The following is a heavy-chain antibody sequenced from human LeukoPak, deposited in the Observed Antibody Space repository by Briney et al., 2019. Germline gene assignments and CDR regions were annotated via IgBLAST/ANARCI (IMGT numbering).Heavy chain of an antibody. D-gene: IGHD6-13*01. J-gene: IGHJ4*02. V-gene: IGHV4-59*01. CDR3: ASDSRGIAAPPYYFDY. CDR1: GGSISSYY. Sequence: SETLSLTCTVSGGSISSYYWSWIRQPPGKGLEWIGYIYYSGSTNYNPSLKSRVTISVDTSKNQFSLKLSSVTAADTAVYYCASDSRGIAAPPYYFDYWGQGTLVTVSS. CDR2: IYYSGST.